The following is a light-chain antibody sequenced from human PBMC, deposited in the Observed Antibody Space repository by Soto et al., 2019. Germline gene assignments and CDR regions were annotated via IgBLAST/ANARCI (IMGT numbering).Light chain of an antibody. CDR3: QQRSNWPPIFT. CDR2: DAS. CDR1: QSVSSY. J-gene: IGKJ3*01. Sequence: EIVLTQSPATLSLSPGERATLSCRASQSVSSYLAWYQQKPGQAPRLLIYDASNRATGIPARFSGSGSGTDFTLTISSLEPEDFAVYYCQQRSNWPPIFTFGPGTNVDIK. V-gene: IGKV3-11*01.